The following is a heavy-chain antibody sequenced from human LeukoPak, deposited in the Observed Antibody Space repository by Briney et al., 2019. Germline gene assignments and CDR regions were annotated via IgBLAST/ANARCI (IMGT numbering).Heavy chain of an antibody. CDR2: ISSSSSSTI. CDR3: ARGRRTFLGLDY. D-gene: IGHD3-16*01. Sequence: PGGSLRLSCAASGFTFSSYSMNWVRQAPGKGLEWVSYISSSSSSTIYYADSVKGRFTISRDNAKNPLYLQMNSLRAEDTAVYYCARGRRTFLGLDYWGQGTLVTVSS. J-gene: IGHJ4*02. CDR1: GFTFSSYS. V-gene: IGHV3-48*01.